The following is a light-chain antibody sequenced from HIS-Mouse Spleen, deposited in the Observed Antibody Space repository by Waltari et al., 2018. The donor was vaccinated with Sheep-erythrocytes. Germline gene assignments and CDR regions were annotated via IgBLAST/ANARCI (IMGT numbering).Light chain of an antibody. CDR2: DVS. V-gene: IGLV2-11*01. CDR1: SSDVGGYNY. CDR3: CSYAGSYNHV. Sequence: QSALTQPRSVSGSPGQSVPLSCTGTSSDVGGYNYVSWYQQHPGKAPKLMIYDVSKRPSGVPDRFSGSKSGNTASLTISGLQAEDEADYYCCSYAGSYNHVFATGTKVTVL. J-gene: IGLJ1*01.